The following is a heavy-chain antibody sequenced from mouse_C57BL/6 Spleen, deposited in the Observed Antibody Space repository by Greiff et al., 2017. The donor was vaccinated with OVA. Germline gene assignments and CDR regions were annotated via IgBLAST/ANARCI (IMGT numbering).Heavy chain of an antibody. Sequence: EVQLQQSGPVLVKPGASVKMSCKASGYTFTDYYMNWVKQSHGKSLEWIGVINPYNGGTSYNQKFKGKATLTVDKSSSTAYMELNSLTSEDSAVYYCARKGYYDYDEGSGYAMDYWGQGTSVTVSS. CDR2: INPYNGGT. CDR1: GYTFTDYY. CDR3: ARKGYYDYDEGSGYAMDY. V-gene: IGHV1-19*01. J-gene: IGHJ4*01. D-gene: IGHD2-4*01.